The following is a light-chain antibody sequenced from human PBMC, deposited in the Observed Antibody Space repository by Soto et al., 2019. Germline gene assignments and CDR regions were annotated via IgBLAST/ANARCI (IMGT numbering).Light chain of an antibody. CDR3: EHALQTVT. Sequence: DIVLTQSPLSLPVTPGESASISCKASQSLLLSSGNNYLDWYLQKPGQSPQLLIYLGSTRASEVPDRFSGSGSGTDFTLKISTVQAADVGVYSCEHALQTVTLGGGTKVDSK. CDR1: QSLLLSSGNNY. V-gene: IGKV2-28*01. CDR2: LGS. J-gene: IGKJ4*01.